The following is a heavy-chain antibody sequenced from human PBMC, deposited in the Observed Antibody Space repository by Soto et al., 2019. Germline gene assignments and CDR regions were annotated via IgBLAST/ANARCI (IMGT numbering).Heavy chain of an antibody. CDR1: GFAFSTYG. CDR2: ITSDVNYK. J-gene: IGHJ4*02. V-gene: IGHV3-30*18. CDR3: AKGGSFEI. Sequence: SLRLSCAASGFAFSTYGLHWVRQAPGKELDWVAIITSDVNYKYYADSVKGRFTISRDNSKNTLFLQMNSLRAEDTAVYYCAKGGSFEIWGQGTLVTVSS. D-gene: IGHD3-16*01.